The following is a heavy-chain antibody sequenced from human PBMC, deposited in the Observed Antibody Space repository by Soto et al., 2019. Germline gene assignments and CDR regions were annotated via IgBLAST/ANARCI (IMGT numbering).Heavy chain of an antibody. CDR1: GFSLNTSGVG. CDR2: IYWTDDK. D-gene: IGHD1-1*01. Sequence: QITLKESGPSLVKPTQTLTLTCTFSGFSLNTSGVGVGWVRQPPGKALEWLAVIYWTDDKRYSPSLKSRLSITKDTSKNHVVLTMTDMDPVDTAIFFCARKLPITTSAFDYWGQGTMVTVSS. V-gene: IGHV2-5*01. J-gene: IGHJ3*01. CDR3: ARKLPITTSAFDY.